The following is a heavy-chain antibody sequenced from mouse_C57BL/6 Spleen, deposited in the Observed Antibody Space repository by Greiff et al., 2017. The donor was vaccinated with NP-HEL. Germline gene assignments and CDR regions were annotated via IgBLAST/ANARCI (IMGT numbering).Heavy chain of an antibody. CDR3: TRDGRSNYLDY. Sequence: DVMLVESGEGLVKPGGSLKLSCAASGFTFSSYAMSWVRQTPEKRLEWVAYISSGGDYIYYADTVKGRFTISRDNARNTLYLQMSSLKSEDTAMYYCTRDGRSNYLDYWGQGTTLTVSS. CDR2: ISSGGDYI. J-gene: IGHJ2*01. V-gene: IGHV5-9-1*02. CDR1: GFTFSSYA. D-gene: IGHD2-3*01.